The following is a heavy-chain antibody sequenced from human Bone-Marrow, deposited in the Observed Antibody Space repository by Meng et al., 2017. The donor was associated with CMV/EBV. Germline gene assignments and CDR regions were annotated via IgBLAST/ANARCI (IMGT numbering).Heavy chain of an antibody. Sequence: GGSLRLSCAASGFTFSSYGMHWVRQAPGKGLEWVAFIRYDGSNKYYADSVKGRFTISRDNSKNTLYLQMNSLRAEDTAVYYCAKDPAAAGLMDVWGQGSTVTVSS. V-gene: IGHV3-30*02. CDR1: GFTFSSYG. CDR3: AKDPAAAGLMDV. D-gene: IGHD6-13*01. J-gene: IGHJ6*02. CDR2: IRYDGSNK.